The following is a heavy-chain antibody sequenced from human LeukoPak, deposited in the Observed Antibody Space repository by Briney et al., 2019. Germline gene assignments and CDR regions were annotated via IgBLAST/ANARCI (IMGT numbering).Heavy chain of an antibody. Sequence: SVTLSLTCTVSGGSISSYYWSWIRQPPGKGLEWIGYIYYSGSTNYNASLTNRVTISVDTSKNQFSLKLSSVTAADTAVYYCAREVGYCSGGSCYSYFDYWGQGTLVTVSS. J-gene: IGHJ4*02. CDR1: GGSISSYY. V-gene: IGHV4-59*01. D-gene: IGHD2-15*01. CDR3: AREVGYCSGGSCYSYFDY. CDR2: IYYSGST.